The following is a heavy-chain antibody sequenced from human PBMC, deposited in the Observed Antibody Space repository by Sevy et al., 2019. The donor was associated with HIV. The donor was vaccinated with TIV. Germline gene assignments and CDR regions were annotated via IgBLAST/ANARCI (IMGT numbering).Heavy chain of an antibody. CDR3: AIDLVVVAATHYYYYYGIDV. CDR2: IYTSGST. Sequence: SETLSITCTVSGGSISSYYWSWIRQPAGKGLEWIGRIYTSGSTNYNPSLKSRVTMSVDTSKNQFSLKLSSVTAADTAVYYCAIDLVVVAATHYYYYYGIDVRGQGTTVTVSS. D-gene: IGHD2-15*01. CDR1: GGSISSYY. J-gene: IGHJ6*02. V-gene: IGHV4-4*07.